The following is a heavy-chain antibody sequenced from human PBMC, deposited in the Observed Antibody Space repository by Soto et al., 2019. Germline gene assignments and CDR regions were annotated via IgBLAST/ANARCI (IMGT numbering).Heavy chain of an antibody. V-gene: IGHV1-69*13. J-gene: IGHJ6*02. CDR3: ARAAAGKHYYYYYGMDV. CDR1: GGTFSSYA. D-gene: IGHD6-13*01. CDR2: IIPIFGTA. Sequence: SVKVSCKASGGTFSSYAISWVRQAPGQGLEWMGGIIPIFGTANYAQKFQGRVTITADESTSTAYMELSSLRSEDTAVYYCARAAAGKHYYYYYGMDVWGQGTTVTVSS.